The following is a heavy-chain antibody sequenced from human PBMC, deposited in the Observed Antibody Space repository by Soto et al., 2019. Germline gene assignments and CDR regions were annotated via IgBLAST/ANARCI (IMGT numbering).Heavy chain of an antibody. CDR1: GFTFSSYG. V-gene: IGHV3-33*01. J-gene: IGHJ3*02. CDR2: IWYDGSNK. Sequence: QVQLVESGGGVVQPGRSLRLSCAASGFTFSSYGMHWVRQAPGKGLEWVAVIWYDGSNKYYADSVKGRFTISRDNSKNTLYLEMNSLRAEDTAVYYCAIGDYLVVRPGSYYYDSSGYYGPQDIWGQGTMVTVSS. D-gene: IGHD3-22*01. CDR3: AIGDYLVVRPGSYYYDSSGYYGPQDI.